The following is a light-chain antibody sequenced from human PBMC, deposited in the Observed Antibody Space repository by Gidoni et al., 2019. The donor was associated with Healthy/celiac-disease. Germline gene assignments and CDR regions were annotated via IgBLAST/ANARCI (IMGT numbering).Light chain of an antibody. CDR2: EVS. CDR3: SSYTSSSTLDV. V-gene: IGLV2-14*01. CDR1: SSDVGGYNY. Sequence: QSALTQPASVSGSPGQSITISCTGTSSDVGGYNYVSWYQQHPGKAPKLMIDEVSNRPSGVSNRFSGFKSGNTASLTISGLQAEDEADYYCSSYTSSSTLDVFGTGTKVTV. J-gene: IGLJ1*01.